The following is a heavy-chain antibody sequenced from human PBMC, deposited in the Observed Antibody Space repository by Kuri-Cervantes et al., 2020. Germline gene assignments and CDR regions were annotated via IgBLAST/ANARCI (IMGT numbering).Heavy chain of an antibody. Sequence: ASVKVSCKASGYTFTGYYMHWVRQAPGQGLEWMGWINPNSGGTNCAQKFQGRVTMTRDTSTSTVYMELSSLRSEDTAVYYCAREKRYGLDYGGPTGGFDYWGQGTLVTVSS. V-gene: IGHV1-2*02. CDR2: INPNSGGT. CDR3: AREKRYGLDYGGPTGGFDY. J-gene: IGHJ4*02. CDR1: GYTFTGYY. D-gene: IGHD4-23*01.